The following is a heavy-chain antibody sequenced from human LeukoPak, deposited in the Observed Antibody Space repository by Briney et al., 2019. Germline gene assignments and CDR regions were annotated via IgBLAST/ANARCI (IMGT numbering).Heavy chain of an antibody. CDR2: IYTSGST. CDR1: GGSISSGSYY. D-gene: IGHD1-14*01. Sequence: SQTLSLTCTFSGGSISSGSYYWSWIRQPAGKGLEWIGRIYTSGSTNYNPSLKRRVTISVDTSKNQFSLKLSSVTAADTAVYYCARGRYHYYYMDVWGKGTTATVSS. V-gene: IGHV4-61*02. J-gene: IGHJ6*03. CDR3: ARGRYHYYYMDV.